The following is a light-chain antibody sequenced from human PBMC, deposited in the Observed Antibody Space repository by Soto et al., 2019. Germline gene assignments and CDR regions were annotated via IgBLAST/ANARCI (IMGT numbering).Light chain of an antibody. CDR2: GAS. V-gene: IGKV3-20*01. J-gene: IGKJ1*01. Sequence: VLTQSPGTLSLSPGERATLSCRASQSVRGDYLAWYQQRPGQAPRLLIYGASSRATGIPDRFSGSGSGTDFTLTISRLEPEDFAVYHCQQYGGSPLAFGPGTKVEI. CDR1: QSVRGDY. CDR3: QQYGGSPLA.